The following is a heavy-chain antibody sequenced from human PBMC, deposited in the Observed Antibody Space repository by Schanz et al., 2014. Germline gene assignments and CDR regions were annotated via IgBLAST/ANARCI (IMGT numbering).Heavy chain of an antibody. V-gene: IGHV3-33*01. CDR3: ARDSGPYCDKSMDV. J-gene: IGHJ6*02. Sequence: QVQLAESGGGVVQPGGSLRLSCAASGFIFSNYGMHWVRQAPGKVLEWVAVIWSDGSGKYYADSVKGRFTISRDSPKNTLYLQMNSLRAEDTALYDCARDSGPYCDKSMDVWGQGTTVAVSS. CDR1: GFIFSNYG. D-gene: IGHD3-9*01. CDR2: IWSDGSGK.